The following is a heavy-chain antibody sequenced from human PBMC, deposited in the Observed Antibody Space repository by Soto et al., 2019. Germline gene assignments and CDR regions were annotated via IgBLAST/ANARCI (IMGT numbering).Heavy chain of an antibody. J-gene: IGHJ4*02. D-gene: IGHD6-19*01. CDR3: ARWESSDWYLGI. Sequence: GGSLRLSCAASGFTFSSYGMHWVRQAPGKGLEWVASVNQDGTQKFYVDSVKGRFTISRDNAKNSLFLQMISLRAEDTAVYYCARWESSDWYLGIWGQGTLVTVSS. CDR2: VNQDGTQK. CDR1: GFTFSSYG. V-gene: IGHV3-7*03.